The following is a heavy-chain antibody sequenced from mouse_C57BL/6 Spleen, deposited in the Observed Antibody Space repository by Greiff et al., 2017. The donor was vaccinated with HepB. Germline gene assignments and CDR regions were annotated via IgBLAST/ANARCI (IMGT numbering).Heavy chain of an antibody. CDR2: IDPSDSET. D-gene: IGHD1-1*01. Sequence: VQLQQSGAELVRPGSSVKLSCKASGYTFTSYWMHWVKQRPIQGLEWIGNIDPSDSETHYNQKFKDKATLTVDKSSSTAYMQLSSLTSEDSAVYYCASGDYYGSSYYFDYWGQGTTLTVSS. J-gene: IGHJ2*01. CDR1: GYTFTSYW. V-gene: IGHV1-52*01. CDR3: ASGDYYGSSYYFDY.